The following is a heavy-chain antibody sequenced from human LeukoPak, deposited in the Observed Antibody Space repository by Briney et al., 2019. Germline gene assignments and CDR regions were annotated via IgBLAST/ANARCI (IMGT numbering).Heavy chain of an antibody. CDR3: ARVQHSALDH. CDR2: IYSGGST. V-gene: IGHV3-66*01. CDR1: GLSVSGNY. J-gene: IGHJ4*02. Sequence: GGSLRLSCAASGLSVSGNYMSWVRQAPGKGLEWVSIIYSGGSTYYADSVKGRFTISRDNSKNTLYLQVNSLRAEDTAVYYCARVQHSALDHWGQGTLVTVSS.